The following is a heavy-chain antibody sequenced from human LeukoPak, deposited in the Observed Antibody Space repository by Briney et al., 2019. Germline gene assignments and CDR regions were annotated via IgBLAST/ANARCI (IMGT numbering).Heavy chain of an antibody. CDR1: GFTFGDYA. V-gene: IGHV3-49*03. Sequence: GGSLRLSCTASGFTFGDYALSWFRQAPGKGLEWVAFIRSRAYGATTEYAASAKDRFTISRDDSESIAYLHMNSLKTGDTAVYYCTRVASRVMTTYYFDYWGQGALVTVSS. J-gene: IGHJ4*02. CDR3: TRVASRVMTTYYFDY. CDR2: IRSRAYGATT. D-gene: IGHD3-16*01.